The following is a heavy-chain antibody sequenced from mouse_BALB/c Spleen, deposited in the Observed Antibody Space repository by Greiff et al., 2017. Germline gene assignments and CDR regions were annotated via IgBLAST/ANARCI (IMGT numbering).Heavy chain of an antibody. CDR3: ARRYGNYWYFDV. V-gene: IGHV1-87*01. CDR2: IYPGDGDT. J-gene: IGHJ1*01. D-gene: IGHD2-1*01. Sequence: VQLHQSGAELARPGASVKLSCKASGYTFTSYWMQWVKQRPGQGLEWIGAIYPGDGDTRYTQKFKGKATLTADKSSSTAYMQLSSLASEDSAVYYCARRYGNYWYFDVWGAGTTVTVSS. CDR1: GYTFTSYW.